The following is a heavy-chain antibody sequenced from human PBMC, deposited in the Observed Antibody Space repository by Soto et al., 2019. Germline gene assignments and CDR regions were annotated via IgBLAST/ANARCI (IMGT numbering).Heavy chain of an antibody. Sequence: QLQLQESGSGLVKPSQTLSLTCTVSGASMSSGVYSWSWIRQPPGKGLEWIGYMYDTGSTYYNPFLKPRVTISVDMSKKHFSLNLASVTAADTAVYYCARDRGSGSYYPTWGQGILVTVSS. J-gene: IGHJ5*02. CDR1: GASMSSGVYS. V-gene: IGHV4-30-2*01. CDR3: ARDRGSGSYYPT. D-gene: IGHD3-10*01. CDR2: MYDTGST.